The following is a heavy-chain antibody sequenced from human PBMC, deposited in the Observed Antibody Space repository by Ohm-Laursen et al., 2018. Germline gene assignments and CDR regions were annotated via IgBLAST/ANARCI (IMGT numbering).Heavy chain of an antibody. J-gene: IGHJ6*02. CDR2: ISAYNGNT. D-gene: IGHD6-19*01. CDR1: GYTFTSYG. Sequence: ASVKVSCKASGYTFTSYGISWVRQAPGQGLEWMGWISAYNGNTNYAQKFQGGVTMTTDTSTSTAYMELRSLRSDDTAVYYCARGSSGGWYYYYGMDVWGQGTTVTVSS. CDR3: ARGSSGGWYYYYGMDV. V-gene: IGHV1-18*01.